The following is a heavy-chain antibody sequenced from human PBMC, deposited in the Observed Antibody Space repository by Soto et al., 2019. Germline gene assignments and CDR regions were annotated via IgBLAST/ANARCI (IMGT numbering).Heavy chain of an antibody. V-gene: IGHV1-69*13. D-gene: IGHD1-1*01. CDR3: ATSLERLTFYYCMDV. J-gene: IGHJ6*02. CDR1: GGTFSSYA. Sequence: GASVKVSCKASGGTFSSYAISWVRQAPGQGLEWMGGIIPIFGTANYAQKFQGRVTITADESTSTAYMELSSLRSEDTAVYYCATSLERLTFYYCMDVWGQGTTVTVSS. CDR2: IIPIFGTA.